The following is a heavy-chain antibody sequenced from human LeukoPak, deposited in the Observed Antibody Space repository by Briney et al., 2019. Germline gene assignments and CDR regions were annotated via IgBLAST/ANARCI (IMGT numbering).Heavy chain of an antibody. D-gene: IGHD5-18*01. CDR2: ISYDGSNK. V-gene: IGHV3-30*03. Sequence: GRSLRLSCAASGFTFSSYGMHWVRQAPGKGLEWVAVISYDGSNKYYADSVKGRFTISRDNSKNTLYLHMNSLRAEDTAVYYCTAGGGTAMVIDYWGQGTLVTVSS. CDR3: TAGGGTAMVIDY. J-gene: IGHJ4*02. CDR1: GFTFSSYG.